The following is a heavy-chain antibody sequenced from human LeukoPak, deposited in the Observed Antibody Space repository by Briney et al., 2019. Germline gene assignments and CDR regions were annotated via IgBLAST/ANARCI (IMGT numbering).Heavy chain of an antibody. J-gene: IGHJ4*02. D-gene: IGHD2-21*01. CDR3: ARDPPVIVGNYYFDN. CDR1: GYTFTGYY. Sequence: VASVKVSCKASGYTFTGYYMHWVRQAPGQALEWMGWINPNSGGTNYAQKFQGRVTMTRDTSISTAYMELSRLRSDDTAVYYCARDPPVIVGNYYFDNWGQGTLVTVSS. CDR2: INPNSGGT. V-gene: IGHV1-2*02.